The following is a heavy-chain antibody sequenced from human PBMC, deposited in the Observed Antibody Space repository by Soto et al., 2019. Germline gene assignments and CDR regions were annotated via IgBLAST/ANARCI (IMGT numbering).Heavy chain of an antibody. D-gene: IGHD3-10*01. CDR3: ARGSTDSYPGSRIFDF. CDR1: GLTFGSRA. J-gene: IGHJ4*02. Sequence: PAESLTLSCVASGLTFGSRAMTWVRQAPGEGLQWVSTITDTGGDAKYADSVRGRFVISRDNSKKTLYLQMTSLTAEDSAMYYCARGSTDSYPGSRIFDFWGRGTLVTVSS. CDR2: ITDTGGDA. V-gene: IGHV3-23*01.